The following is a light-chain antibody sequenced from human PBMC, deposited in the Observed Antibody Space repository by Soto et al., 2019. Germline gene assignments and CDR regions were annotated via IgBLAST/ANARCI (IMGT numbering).Light chain of an antibody. V-gene: IGKV1-39*01. CDR2: AAF. Sequence: DIQMTQSPSSLSASVGYRVTITCRASQSISTWLAWYQQKPGKAPKLLIYAAFSLQSGVSSRFSGSGSGTDFTLTISSLQPEDFETYYCQQSYTNPITFGQGTRLEIK. J-gene: IGKJ5*01. CDR3: QQSYTNPIT. CDR1: QSISTW.